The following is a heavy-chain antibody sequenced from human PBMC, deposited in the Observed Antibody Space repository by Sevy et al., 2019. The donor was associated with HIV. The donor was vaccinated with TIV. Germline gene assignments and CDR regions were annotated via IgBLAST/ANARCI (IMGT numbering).Heavy chain of an antibody. V-gene: IGHV4-61*01. Sequence: SETLSLTCTVSGGSVSSGSYYWSWIRQPPGKGLEWIGYIYYSGSTNYNPSLKSRVTISVDTSKNQFSLKLSSVTAADTPVYYCAKGVGGYYGSGEPFDPWGQGTLVTVSS. J-gene: IGHJ5*02. CDR1: GGSVSSGSYY. D-gene: IGHD3-10*01. CDR2: IYYSGST. CDR3: AKGVGGYYGSGEPFDP.